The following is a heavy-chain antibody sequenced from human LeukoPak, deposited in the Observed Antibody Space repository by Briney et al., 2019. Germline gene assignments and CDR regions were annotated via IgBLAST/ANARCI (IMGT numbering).Heavy chain of an antibody. CDR2: INHSGST. CDR3: ARGAYYYGSGSYYRFDY. D-gene: IGHD3-10*01. Sequence: SETLSLTCAVYGESFSGYYWSWIRQPPGKGLERIGEINHSGSTNYNPSLKSRVTISVDTSKNQFSLKLSSVTAADTAVYYCARGAYYYGSGSYYRFDYWGQGTLVTVSS. CDR1: GESFSGYY. J-gene: IGHJ4*02. V-gene: IGHV4-34*01.